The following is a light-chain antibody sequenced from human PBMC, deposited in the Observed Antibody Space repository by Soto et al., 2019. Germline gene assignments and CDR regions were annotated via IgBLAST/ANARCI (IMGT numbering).Light chain of an antibody. CDR1: QSVSSN. CDR3: LQYNNWPPWT. V-gene: IGKV3-15*01. Sequence: EIVMTQSPATLSVSPGERATLSCRASQSVSSNLAWYQQKPGQAPRLLINDASTRATGIPARFSGSGSGTEFTLTISSLQSEDFAVYYCLQYNNWPPWTFGQGTKVDI. CDR2: DAS. J-gene: IGKJ1*01.